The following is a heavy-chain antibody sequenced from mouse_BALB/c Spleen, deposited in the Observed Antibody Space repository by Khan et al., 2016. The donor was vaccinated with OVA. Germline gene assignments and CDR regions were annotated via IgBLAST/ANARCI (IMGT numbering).Heavy chain of an antibody. CDR2: IAPANGNV. CDR3: AHPSYDPRYFDV. Sequence: IQLVQSGAELVKPGASVKLSCTASGFNIRDNYIHWVKQRPEQGLEWIGRIAPANGNVKYDPKFQGKATITADTSSNTAYLQVSSLTSEDSAVXYCAHPSYDPRYFDVWGAGTTVTVSS. D-gene: IGHD2-3*01. V-gene: IGHV14-3*02. J-gene: IGHJ1*01. CDR1: GFNIRDNY.